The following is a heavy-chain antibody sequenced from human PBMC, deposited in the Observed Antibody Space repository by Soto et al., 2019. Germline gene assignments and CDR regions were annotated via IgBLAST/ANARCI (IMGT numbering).Heavy chain of an antibody. CDR3: ARDSRAVARLFYAVDV. D-gene: IGHD6-19*01. V-gene: IGHV4-61*08. CDR1: GGSVTSAGYF. Sequence: SETLSLTCTVSGGSVTSAGYFWTWLRQPPGKGLEWIGHINSSGTTNFNPSLKGRGTMSVDTSKNKFFLRLSSVTATDTVVYCCARDSRAVARLFYAVDVWGQGTKVTVSS. CDR2: INSSGTT. J-gene: IGHJ6*02.